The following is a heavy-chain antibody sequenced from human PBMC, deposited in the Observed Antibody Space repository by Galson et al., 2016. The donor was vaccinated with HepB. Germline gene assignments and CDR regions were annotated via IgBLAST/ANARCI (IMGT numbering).Heavy chain of an antibody. Sequence: ETLSLTCTVSGGSISSSSSYWGWIRQPPGKGLEWIASVYHSGSTHYNPSLESRVTIAVDTTRNQVSLRLRDVTAADTAMYYCALYPYDDGWGIPYSHWFDHWGQGTLVIVSS. V-gene: IGHV4-39*07. J-gene: IGHJ5*02. CDR2: VYHSGST. CDR3: ALYPYDDGWGIPYSHWFDH. CDR1: GGSISSSSSY. D-gene: IGHD3-16*01.